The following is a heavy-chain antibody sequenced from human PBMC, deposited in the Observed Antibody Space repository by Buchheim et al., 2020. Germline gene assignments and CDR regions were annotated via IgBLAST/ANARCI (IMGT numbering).Heavy chain of an antibody. Sequence: QVQLVESGGGVVQPGRSLRLSCAASGFTFNSYGMHWVRQAPGRGLEWVAVIWYDGSNKYYADSVKGRFTISRDNSKTTLYLQMNSLRAEDTAVYYCARDRPPSLPYDFWGQGTL. CDR1: GFTFNSYG. CDR2: IWYDGSNK. CDR3: ARDRPPSLPYDF. D-gene: IGHD3-3*01. J-gene: IGHJ4*02. V-gene: IGHV3-33*01.